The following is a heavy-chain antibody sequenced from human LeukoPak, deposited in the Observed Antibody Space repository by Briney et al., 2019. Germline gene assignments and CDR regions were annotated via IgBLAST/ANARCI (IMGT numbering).Heavy chain of an antibody. D-gene: IGHD4-11*01. V-gene: IGHV4-38-2*01. CDR2: MYHSGTT. Sequence: PGGSLRLSCAASGFIFSSYAKNWVRQPPGKGLEWIGNMYHSGTTYYNPSLKSRVTISLDSPRDQFSLKVSSVTAADTAVYYCARRRNNYNFDYWGRGTLITVSS. J-gene: IGHJ4*02. CDR3: ARRRNNYNFDY. CDR1: GFIFSSYA.